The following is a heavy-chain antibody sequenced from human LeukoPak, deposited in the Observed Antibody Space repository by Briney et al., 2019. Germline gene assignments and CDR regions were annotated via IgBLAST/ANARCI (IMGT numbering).Heavy chain of an antibody. D-gene: IGHD3-3*01. V-gene: IGHV4-4*07. CDR1: GSSISNS. Sequence: SETLSLTCSVSGSSISNSWSWIRQPAGKGREWIGRFYKGGSTKYNFSLKSRVTMSVDTSKNLFSLQLSSVAAADTAVYYCARERYDFWSGHDKGMDVWGQGTTVTVSS. CDR3: ARERYDFWSGHDKGMDV. J-gene: IGHJ6*02. CDR2: FYKGGST.